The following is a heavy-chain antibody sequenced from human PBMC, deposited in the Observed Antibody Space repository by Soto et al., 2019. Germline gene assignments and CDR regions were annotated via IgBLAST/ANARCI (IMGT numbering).Heavy chain of an antibody. CDR1: GGTFNVYT. CDR2: IIPMLAIT. J-gene: IGHJ3*02. CDR3: ALGSWSGETFDI. Sequence: QVLLVQSGAEVKQPGSSVKVSCKASGGTFNVYTIIWVRQAPGQGLEWMGRIIPMLAITNYAQRFQGRVTLTADTSTTTAYMELSSLTSEDTAVYYCALGSWSGETFDIWGQGTLVTVSS. D-gene: IGHD6-13*01. V-gene: IGHV1-69*02.